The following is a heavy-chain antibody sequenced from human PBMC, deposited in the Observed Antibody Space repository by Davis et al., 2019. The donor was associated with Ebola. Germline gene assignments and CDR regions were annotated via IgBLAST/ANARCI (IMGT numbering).Heavy chain of an antibody. CDR1: GDRVSTNS. CDR2: TYYNSKWYH. J-gene: IGHJ6*04. CDR3: AKGWLRTDIDV. Sequence: HSQTLSLTCVISGDRVSTNSWNWIRQSPTRGLEWLGRTYYNSKWYHDYAVSVKSRISINANTSKNQFSLQLNYVTPEDTAVYYCAKGWLRTDIDVWGIGTTVNVSS. D-gene: IGHD6-19*01. V-gene: IGHV6-1*01.